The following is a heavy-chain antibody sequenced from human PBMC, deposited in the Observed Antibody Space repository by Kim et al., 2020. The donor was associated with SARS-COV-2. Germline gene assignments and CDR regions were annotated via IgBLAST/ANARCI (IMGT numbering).Heavy chain of an antibody. CDR3: AREDSSSWYSGIDD. CDR2: IYYSGST. J-gene: IGHJ4*02. V-gene: IGHV4-59*01. D-gene: IGHD6-13*01. CDR1: GGSISSYY. Sequence: SETLSLTCTVSGGSISSYYWSWIRQPPGKGLEWIGYIYYSGSTNYNPSLKSRVTISVDTSKNQFSLKLSSVTAADPAVYYCAREDSSSWYSGIDDWGQGT.